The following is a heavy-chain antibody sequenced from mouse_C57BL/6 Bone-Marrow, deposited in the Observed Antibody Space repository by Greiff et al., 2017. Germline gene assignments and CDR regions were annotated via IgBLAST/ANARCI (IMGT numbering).Heavy chain of an antibody. CDR1: GYTFTSYW. V-gene: IGHV1-64*01. CDR3: ARWSYKEMDY. Sequence: QVQLQQPGAELVKPGASVKLSCTASGYTFTSYWMHWVKQRPGQGFEWIGMIHPNSGSTNYNEKFKSKATLTVDKSSSTAYMQLSSLTTEDSAIYYGARWSYKEMDYGGQGTAVTVSS. D-gene: IGHD1-1*01. CDR2: IHPNSGST. J-gene: IGHJ4*01.